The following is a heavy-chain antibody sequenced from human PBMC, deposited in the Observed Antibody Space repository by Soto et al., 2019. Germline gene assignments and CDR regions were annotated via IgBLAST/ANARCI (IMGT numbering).Heavy chain of an antibody. CDR2: ISGGGDTT. CDR3: AKGRGGSGSLTPRVDF. CDR1: GFTFNNYA. Sequence: EVQLLESGGGLVQPGGSLRLSCAASGFTFNNYAMTWVRQAPGTGLEWVSAISGGGDTTSYADSVKGRFTVSRDGSKNTRYLQMSSLRAEDTALYYCAKGRGGSGSLTPRVDFWGQGTLVTVSS. J-gene: IGHJ4*02. V-gene: IGHV3-23*01. D-gene: IGHD3-10*01.